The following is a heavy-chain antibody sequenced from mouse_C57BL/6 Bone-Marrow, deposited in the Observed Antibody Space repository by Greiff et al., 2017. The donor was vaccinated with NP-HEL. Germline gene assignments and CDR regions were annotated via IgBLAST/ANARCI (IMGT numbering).Heavy chain of an antibody. D-gene: IGHD1-1*01. CDR3: ARPYYYGSSYGNY. Sequence: EVKVVESGGGLVKPGGSLKLSCAASGFTFSDYGMHWVRQAPEKGLEWVAYISSGSSTIYYADTVKGRFTISRDNAKNTLFLQMTSLRSEDTAMYYCARPYYYGSSYGNYWGQGTTLTVSS. CDR2: ISSGSSTI. CDR1: GFTFSDYG. V-gene: IGHV5-17*01. J-gene: IGHJ2*01.